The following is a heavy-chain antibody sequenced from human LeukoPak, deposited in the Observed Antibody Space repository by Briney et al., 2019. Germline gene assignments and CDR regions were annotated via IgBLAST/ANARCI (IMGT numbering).Heavy chain of an antibody. V-gene: IGHV3-64D*06. Sequence: GGSLRLSCSASGFTFSSYAMHWVRQAPGKGLEYVSAISSNGGSTYYADSVKGRFTISRDNSKNTLYLQMSSLRAEDTAVYYCVKGHRIQLWYFDYWGQGTLVTVSS. CDR3: VKGHRIQLWYFDY. J-gene: IGHJ4*02. D-gene: IGHD5-18*01. CDR1: GFTFSSYA. CDR2: ISSNGGST.